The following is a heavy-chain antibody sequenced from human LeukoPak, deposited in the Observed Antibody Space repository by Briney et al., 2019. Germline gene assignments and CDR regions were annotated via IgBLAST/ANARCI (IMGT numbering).Heavy chain of an antibody. CDR2: ISSSGSTI. J-gene: IGHJ4*02. CDR1: GFTFSSYE. V-gene: IGHV3-48*03. D-gene: IGHD3-3*01. CDR3: ARDRECYSDY. Sequence: PGGSLRLSCAASGFTFSSYEMNWVRQAPGKGLEWVSYISSSGSTIYYADSVKGRVTISRDNAKNSLYLQMNSLRAEDTAVYYCARDRECYSDYWGQGTLVTVSS.